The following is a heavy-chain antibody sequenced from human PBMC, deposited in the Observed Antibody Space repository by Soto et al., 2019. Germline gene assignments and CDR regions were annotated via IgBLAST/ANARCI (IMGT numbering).Heavy chain of an antibody. D-gene: IGHD6-6*01. CDR2: IYYSGST. Sequence: SETLSLTCTVSGGSMSSYYWSWIRQPPGKGLEWIGYIYYSGSTNYNPSLKSRVTISVDTSKNQSSLKLSSVTAADTAVYYCARTPLSRIAARRTPDSYYMNVWGKGTTVTVSS. CDR3: ARTPLSRIAARRTPDSYYMNV. V-gene: IGHV4-59*01. J-gene: IGHJ6*03. CDR1: GGSMSSYY.